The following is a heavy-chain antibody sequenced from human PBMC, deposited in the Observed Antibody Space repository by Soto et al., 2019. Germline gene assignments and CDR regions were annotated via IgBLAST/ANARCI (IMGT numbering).Heavy chain of an antibody. CDR2: ISSSSSYI. CDR3: ASYSIAAAGDY. D-gene: IGHD6-13*01. V-gene: IGHV3-21*01. Sequence: EVQLVESGGGLVKPGGSLRLSCAASGFTFSSYSMNWVRQAPGKGLEWVSSISSSSSYIYYADSVKGRLTISRDNSKNSLYLQMNSLGAEDTAVYYCASYSIAAAGDYWGQRTLVTVSS. J-gene: IGHJ4*02. CDR1: GFTFSSYS.